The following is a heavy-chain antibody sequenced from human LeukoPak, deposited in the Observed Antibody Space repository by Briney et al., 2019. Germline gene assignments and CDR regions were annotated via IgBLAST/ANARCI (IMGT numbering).Heavy chain of an antibody. V-gene: IGHV3-7*01. J-gene: IGHJ4*02. CDR2: IKQDGSEK. Sequence: VANIKQDGSEKYYVDSVKGRFTISRDNAKNLMYLQMNSLRAEDTAVYYCARGSGYDAHFDYWGQGTLVTVSS. CDR3: ARGSGYDAHFDY. D-gene: IGHD5-12*01.